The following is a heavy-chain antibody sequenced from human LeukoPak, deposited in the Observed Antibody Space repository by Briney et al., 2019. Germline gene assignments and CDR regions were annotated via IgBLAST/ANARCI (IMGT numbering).Heavy chain of an antibody. J-gene: IGHJ4*02. CDR1: GFTFSIYG. CDR2: IRYDGSNK. D-gene: IGHD3-22*01. Sequence: SGGSLRLSCIASGFTFSIYGMHWVRQAPGKGLEWVAFIRYDGSNKYYADSVKGRFTISRDNSKNTLYLQMNSLRVEDTAVYYCAKENKYYYDGSGYPGYDYWGQGTLVTVSS. V-gene: IGHV3-30*02. CDR3: AKENKYYYDGSGYPGYDY.